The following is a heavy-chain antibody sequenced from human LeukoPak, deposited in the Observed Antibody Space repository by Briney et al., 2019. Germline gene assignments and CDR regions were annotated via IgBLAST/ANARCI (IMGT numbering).Heavy chain of an antibody. CDR2: IYTSGST. CDR3: ARHHSLWFGDHAIDY. J-gene: IGHJ4*02. CDR1: GGSISSGSYY. Sequence: SESLSLTCTVSGGSISSGSYYWSWIRQPAGKGLEWIGRIYTSGSTNYNPSLKSRVTISVDTSKNQFSLKLSSVTAADTAVYYCARHHSLWFGDHAIDYWGQGTLVTVSS. V-gene: IGHV4-61*02. D-gene: IGHD3-10*01.